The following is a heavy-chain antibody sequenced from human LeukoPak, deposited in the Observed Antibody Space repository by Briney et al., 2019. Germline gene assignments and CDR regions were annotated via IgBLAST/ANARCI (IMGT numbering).Heavy chain of an antibody. CDR3: ARVVGATSIDY. Sequence: PSETLSLTRSVSGSSISSDYYWGWVRQPPGKGLEWIGSIKHRGRSYYNPSLKSRVTISVDTSKKQFSLQLSSVTAADTAVYYCARVVGATSIDYWGQGILVTVSS. CDR1: GSSISSDYY. V-gene: IGHV4-38-2*02. CDR2: IKHRGRS. D-gene: IGHD2-15*01. J-gene: IGHJ4*02.